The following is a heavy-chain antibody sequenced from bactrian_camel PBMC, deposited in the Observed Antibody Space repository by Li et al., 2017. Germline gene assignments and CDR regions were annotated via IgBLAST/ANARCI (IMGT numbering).Heavy chain of an antibody. CDR2: IESDGST. V-gene: IGHV3S53*01. J-gene: IGHJ6*01. Sequence: HVQLVESGGGSVQTGGSLRLSCVVTGNSARSYCMVWFRQTPGKLREGVAGIESDGSTSYTDSVKGRFTISRDNAVNTVFLLMNRQEPEDTAVYVCAAFGGDCYVGVLSYIADFSYWGQGTQVTVS. D-gene: IGHD3*01. CDR1: GNSARSYC. CDR3: AAFGGDCYVGVLSYIADFSY.